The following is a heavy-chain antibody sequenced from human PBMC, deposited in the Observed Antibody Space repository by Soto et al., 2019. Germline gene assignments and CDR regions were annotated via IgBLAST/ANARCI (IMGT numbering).Heavy chain of an antibody. V-gene: IGHV1-18*01. CDR2: ISAYNGNT. CDR3: ARDLPTVLYYDFWSGYQQNWFDP. Sequence: ASVKVSCKASGYTFTSYGISWVRQAPGQGLEWMGWISAYNGNTNYAQKRQGRVTMTTDTSTSTAYMELRSLRSDDTAVYYCARDLPTVLYYDFWSGYQQNWFDPWGQGTLVTVSS. CDR1: GYTFTSYG. J-gene: IGHJ5*02. D-gene: IGHD3-3*01.